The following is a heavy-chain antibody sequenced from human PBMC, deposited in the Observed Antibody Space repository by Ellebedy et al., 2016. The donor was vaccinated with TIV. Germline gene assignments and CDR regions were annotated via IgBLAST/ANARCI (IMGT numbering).Heavy chain of an antibody. J-gene: IGHJ4*02. CDR1: GFTFSSYE. V-gene: IGHV3-48*03. D-gene: IGHD3-16*02. Sequence: PGGSLRLSCVASGFTFSSYEMNWVRQAPGKGLAWVSYVSNSGSVMYYEDSVKGRFTIFRDNDKNVLYLQMDSMRVEDTAVYYCERDQTVRGIIMEYWGQGALVTVSS. CDR2: VSNSGSVM. CDR3: ERDQTVRGIIMEY.